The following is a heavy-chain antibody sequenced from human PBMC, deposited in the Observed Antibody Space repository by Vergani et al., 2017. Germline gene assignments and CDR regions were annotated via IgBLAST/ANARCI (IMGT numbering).Heavy chain of an antibody. CDR1: GFTFSSYG. J-gene: IGHJ6*02. D-gene: IGHD3-3*01. Sequence: QVQLVESGGGVVQPGRSLRLSCAASGFTFSSYGMHWVRQAPGKGLEWVAVIWYDGSNKYYADSVKGRFTISRDNSKNTLYLQMNSLRAEDTAVYYCARDSQPVLRFLEWLLGFGMDVWGQGTTVTVSS. CDR3: ARDSQPVLRFLEWLLGFGMDV. V-gene: IGHV3-33*01. CDR2: IWYDGSNK.